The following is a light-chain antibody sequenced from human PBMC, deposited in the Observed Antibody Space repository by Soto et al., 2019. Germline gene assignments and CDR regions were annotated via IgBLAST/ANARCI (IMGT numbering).Light chain of an antibody. J-gene: IGLJ1*01. CDR1: SSDVGGYNY. Sequence: QSALTQPPSASGSLGQSVTISCTGTSSDVGGYNYVSWYQQHPGKAPKLLIYDVSRRPSGVPDRFSGSKSGNTASLTVSGLQPEDETDYYCSSYAGSNNLVFGTGTKITV. CDR3: SSYAGSNNLV. CDR2: DVS. V-gene: IGLV2-8*01.